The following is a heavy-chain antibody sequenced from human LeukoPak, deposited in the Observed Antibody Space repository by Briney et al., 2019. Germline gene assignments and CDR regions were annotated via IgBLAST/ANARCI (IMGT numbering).Heavy chain of an antibody. CDR1: GGSISTSNYY. V-gene: IGHV4-39*07. J-gene: IGHJ5*02. CDR2: IFYSGST. D-gene: IGHD3-10*01. Sequence: SETLSLTCTVSGGSISTSNYYWGWIRQPPGKGLEWIGNIFYSGSTYYNPSLKSRVTISVDTSKNQFSLKLSSVTAADTAVYYCARGVRLLWFGESRQNWFDPWGQGTLVTVSS. CDR3: ARGVRLLWFGESRQNWFDP.